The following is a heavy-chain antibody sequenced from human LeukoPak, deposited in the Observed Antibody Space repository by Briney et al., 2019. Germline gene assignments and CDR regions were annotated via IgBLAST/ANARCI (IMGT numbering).Heavy chain of an antibody. J-gene: IGHJ4*02. V-gene: IGHV3-23*01. CDR1: GFTFSNYA. CDR3: AKDDSSGYYLLDY. D-gene: IGHD3-22*01. Sequence: PGGSLRLSCAASGFTFSNYAMSWVRQAPGKGLKWVSTISRDGVTTHYADSVKGRFTMSRDNSRNTLYLQMNSLRVEDTAVYYCAKDDSSGYYLLDYWGQGTLVTVSS. CDR2: ISRDGVTT.